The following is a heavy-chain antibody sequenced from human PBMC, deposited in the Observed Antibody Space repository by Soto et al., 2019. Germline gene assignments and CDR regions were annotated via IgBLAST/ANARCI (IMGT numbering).Heavy chain of an antibody. J-gene: IGHJ5*02. Sequence: SLSISCAASGFTFSSYAMHWVRQAPGKGLEWVAVISYDGSNKYYADSVKGRFTISRDNSKNTLYLQMNSLRAEDTAVHYCARGRQQLVRGENWFDPWGQGTLVTVSS. D-gene: IGHD6-13*01. CDR3: ARGRQQLVRGENWFDP. CDR2: ISYDGSNK. V-gene: IGHV3-30-3*01. CDR1: GFTFSSYA.